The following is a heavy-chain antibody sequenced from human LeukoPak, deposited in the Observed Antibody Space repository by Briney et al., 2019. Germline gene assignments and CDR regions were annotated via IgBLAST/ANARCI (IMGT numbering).Heavy chain of an antibody. CDR2: TYYRSKWYN. Sequence: SQTLSLICAISGDSVSSNSAAWNWIRQSPSRGLEWLGRTYYRSKWYNDYAVSVKSRITINPDTSKNQFSLQLNSVTPEDTAVYYCAREENWNYPEGGWFDPWGQGTLVTVSS. D-gene: IGHD1-7*01. CDR1: GDSVSSNSAA. J-gene: IGHJ5*02. V-gene: IGHV6-1*01. CDR3: AREENWNYPEGGWFDP.